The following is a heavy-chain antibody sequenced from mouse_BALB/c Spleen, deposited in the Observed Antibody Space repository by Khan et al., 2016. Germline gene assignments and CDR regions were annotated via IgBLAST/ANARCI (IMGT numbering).Heavy chain of an antibody. CDR3: ARGDYGVAMEY. D-gene: IGHD1-1*01. CDR2: INTYTGEP. Sequence: QIQLVQSGPELKKPGETVKISCKASGYTFTNYGMNWVKQAPGKGLKWMGWINTYTGEPTYADDFKGRFAFSLETSASTAYLQINNLKNEDMATYFCARGDYGVAMEYWGQRTAVTVSS. CDR1: GYTFTNYG. V-gene: IGHV9-1*02. J-gene: IGHJ4*01.